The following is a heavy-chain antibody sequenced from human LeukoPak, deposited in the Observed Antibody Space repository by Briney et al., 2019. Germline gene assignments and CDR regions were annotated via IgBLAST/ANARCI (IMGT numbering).Heavy chain of an antibody. CDR3: AKGPLTSWIHYYFDY. Sequence: GGSLRLSCAASGFTFSSYGMHWVRQAPGKGLEWVAVISYDGSNKYYADSVKGRFTISRDNSKNILNLQMNSLRAEDTAVYYCAKGPLTSWIHYYFDYWGQGTLVTVSP. CDR2: ISYDGSNK. D-gene: IGHD5-18*01. CDR1: GFTFSSYG. V-gene: IGHV3-30*18. J-gene: IGHJ4*02.